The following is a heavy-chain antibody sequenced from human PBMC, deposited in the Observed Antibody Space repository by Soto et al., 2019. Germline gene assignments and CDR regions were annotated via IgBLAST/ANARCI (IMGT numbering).Heavy chain of an antibody. CDR2: ISAYNGNT. V-gene: IGHV1-18*01. CDR1: GYTFTSYG. J-gene: IGHJ6*02. D-gene: IGHD2-15*01. CDR3: AISRCSGTFMPFNGMDV. Sequence: ASVKVSCKASGYTFTSYGISWVRQAPGQGLEWMGWISAYNGNTNYAQKLQGRVTMTTDTSTSTAYMELRSLRSDDTAVYYCAISRCSGTFMPFNGMDVWGQGTTVTVSS.